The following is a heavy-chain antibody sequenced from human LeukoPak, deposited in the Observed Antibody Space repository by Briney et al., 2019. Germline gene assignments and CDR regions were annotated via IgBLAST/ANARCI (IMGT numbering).Heavy chain of an antibody. CDR1: GFTFSSYW. D-gene: IGHD4-23*01. CDR2: INSDGSGT. CDR3: ARADDGANSWVNY. J-gene: IGHJ4*02. V-gene: IGHV3-74*01. Sequence: GGSLGLSCAASGFTFSSYWMHWVRQAPGKGLVWISRINSDGSGTSYADSVKGRFTISRDNAKNTLYPQMNSLRAEDTAVYYCARADDGANSWVNYWGQGTLVTVSS.